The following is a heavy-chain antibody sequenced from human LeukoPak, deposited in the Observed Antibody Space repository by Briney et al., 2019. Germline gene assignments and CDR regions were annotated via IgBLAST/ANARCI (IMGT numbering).Heavy chain of an antibody. Sequence: EPSETLSLSCTVSGDSISSTNYYWGWIRQPPGKGLEWIGSIYYSGSTFNNPSLKSRVTISVDTSKNQFSLKLSSVTAEDTAVYYCARVKQQLVRLLSRETTYYYYYYMDVWGKGTTVTVSS. CDR1: GDSISSTNYY. D-gene: IGHD6-13*01. CDR2: IYYSGST. CDR3: ARVKQQLVRLLSRETTYYYYYYMDV. J-gene: IGHJ6*03. V-gene: IGHV4-39*07.